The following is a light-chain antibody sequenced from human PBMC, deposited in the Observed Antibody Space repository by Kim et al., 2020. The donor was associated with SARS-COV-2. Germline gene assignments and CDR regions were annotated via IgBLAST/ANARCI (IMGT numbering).Light chain of an antibody. J-gene: IGKJ4*01. V-gene: IGKV1-39*01. CDR1: QSISSY. Sequence: DIQMTQSPSSLSASVGDRVTITCRASQSISSYLNWYQQKPGKAPKLLISAASSLQSGVPSRFSGSGSGTDFTLTISSLQPEDFATYYCQQSYSAISFGGGTKVDIK. CDR2: AAS. CDR3: QQSYSAIS.